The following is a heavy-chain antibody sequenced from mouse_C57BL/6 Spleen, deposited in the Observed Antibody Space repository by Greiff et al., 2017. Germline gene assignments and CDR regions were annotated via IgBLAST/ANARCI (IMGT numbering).Heavy chain of an antibody. J-gene: IGHJ2*01. CDR3: TREGLGTTVVVPFDY. CDR1: GFTFSSYA. V-gene: IGHV5-9-1*02. D-gene: IGHD1-1*01. CDR2: ISSGGDYI. Sequence: EVHLVESGEGLVKPGGSLKLSCAASGFTFSSYAMSWVRQTPEKRLEWVAYISSGGDYIYYADTVKGRFTISRDNARNTLYLQMSSLKSEDTAMYYCTREGLGTTVVVPFDYWGQGTTLTVSS.